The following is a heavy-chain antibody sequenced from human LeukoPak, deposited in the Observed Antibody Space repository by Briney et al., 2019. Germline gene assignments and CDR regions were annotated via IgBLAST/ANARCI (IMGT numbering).Heavy chain of an antibody. CDR1: GFTFSSYA. CDR2: ISGSGGRT. Sequence: GRSLRLSCAASGFTFSSYAMTWVRQTPGKGLEWVSSISGSGGRTFYADSVKGRFTISRDNSKNTLYLQMNNLKADDKAVDYCAKPGSGGYNVYFDYWGQGTLVTVSS. CDR3: AKPGSGGYNVYFDY. D-gene: IGHD5-24*01. J-gene: IGHJ4*02. V-gene: IGHV3-23*01.